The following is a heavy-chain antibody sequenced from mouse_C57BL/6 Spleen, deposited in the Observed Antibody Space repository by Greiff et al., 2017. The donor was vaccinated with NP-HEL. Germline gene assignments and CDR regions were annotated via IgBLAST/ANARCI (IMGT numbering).Heavy chain of an antibody. V-gene: IGHV5-9-1*02. CDR1: GFTFSSYA. D-gene: IGHD2-3*01. CDR2: ISSGGDYI. J-gene: IGHJ2*01. Sequence: EVQLVESGEGLVKPGGSLKLSCAASGFTFSSYAMSWVRQTPEKRLEWVAYISSGGDYIYYADTVKGRVTISRDNARNTLYLQMSSLKSEDTAMYYCTRVGDGYYSFDYWGQGTTLTVSS. CDR3: TRVGDGYYSFDY.